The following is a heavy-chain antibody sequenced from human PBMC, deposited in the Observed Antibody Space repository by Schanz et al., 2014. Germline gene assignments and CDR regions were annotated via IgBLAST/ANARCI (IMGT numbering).Heavy chain of an antibody. V-gene: IGHV3-23*01. CDR3: AKSQGSSFDS. J-gene: IGHJ4*02. CDR1: GFAFSSYG. D-gene: IGHD6-13*01. CDR2: IGVDGTTT. Sequence: EVQLLESGGGLIQPGGSLRLSCLASGFAFSSYGMNWLRQAPGKGLEWVSVIGVDGTTTYYADSVKGRFTISSDNSKSTLYLQMSSLRAEDTAVYYCAKSQGSSFDSWGQGTLXTVSS.